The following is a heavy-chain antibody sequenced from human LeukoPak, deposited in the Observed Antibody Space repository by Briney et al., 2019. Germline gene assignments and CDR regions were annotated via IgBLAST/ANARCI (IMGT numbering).Heavy chain of an antibody. CDR1: GGSISSGGYY. V-gene: IGHV4-61*08. J-gene: IGHJ3*02. CDR3: ARVDIVATRHPGAFDI. D-gene: IGHD5-12*01. CDR2: IYYSGST. Sequence: PSETLSLTCTVSGGSISSGGYYWSWIRQHPGKGLEWIGYIYYSGSTYYNPSLKSRVTISVDTSKNQFSLKLSSVTAADTAVYYCARVDIVATRHPGAFDIWGQGAMVTVSS.